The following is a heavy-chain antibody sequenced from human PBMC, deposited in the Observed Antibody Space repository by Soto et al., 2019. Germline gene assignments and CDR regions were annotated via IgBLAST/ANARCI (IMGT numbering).Heavy chain of an antibody. J-gene: IGHJ5*02. CDR1: GFSFSDYY. D-gene: IGHD3-22*01. CDR3: GGDSSGYNWFDP. V-gene: IGHV3-11*04. Sequence: PGGSLRLSCAASGFSFSDYYMTWIRQAPGQGLEWVSYISSSSSTIYYADSVKGRFTISRDNAKNSLYLQMNSLRAEDTAVYYCGGDSSGYNWFDPWGQGTLVTVSS. CDR2: ISSSSSTI.